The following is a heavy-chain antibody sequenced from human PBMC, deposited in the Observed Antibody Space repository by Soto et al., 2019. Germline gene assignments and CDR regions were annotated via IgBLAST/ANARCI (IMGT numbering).Heavy chain of an antibody. CDR3: AKISVAGANWFDP. CDR2: IYYSGST. CDR1: GGSIRSYF. Sequence: SETLSLTCTVSGGSIRSYFWSWIRQPPGKGLECIGYIYYSGSTNYNPSLKSRVTISLDTSNNQFSLKLSSVTAADTAVYYCAKISVAGANWFDPWGQGTLVTVS. D-gene: IGHD6-19*01. J-gene: IGHJ5*02. V-gene: IGHV4-59*08.